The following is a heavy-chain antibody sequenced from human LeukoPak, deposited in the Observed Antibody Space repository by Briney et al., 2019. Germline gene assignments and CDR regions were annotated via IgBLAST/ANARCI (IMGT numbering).Heavy chain of an antibody. D-gene: IGHD1-26*01. V-gene: IGHV3-21*04. Sequence: GGSLRLSCAASGFTFSSYSMNWVRQAPGKGLEWVSSISSSSSYIYYADSVKGRFTISRDNSKNTLYVQLNGLRAEDTAVYYCANAYSGTYFPLDYWGQGTLVTVSS. CDR1: GFTFSSYS. CDR3: ANAYSGTYFPLDY. CDR2: ISSSSSYI. J-gene: IGHJ4*02.